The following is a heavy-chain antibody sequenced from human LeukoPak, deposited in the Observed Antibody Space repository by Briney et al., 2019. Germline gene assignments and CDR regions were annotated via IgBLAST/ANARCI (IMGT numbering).Heavy chain of an antibody. J-gene: IGHJ4*02. D-gene: IGHD3-16*01. CDR1: GYTFTSYA. CDR3: AREREFGGVIADY. V-gene: IGHV1-3*01. CDR2: INAGNGNT. Sequence: ASVKVSCKASGYTFTSYAMHWVRQAPGQRLEWMGWINAGNGNTKYSQKFQGRVTITRDTSASTAYMELSSLRSDDTAVYYCAREREFGGVIADYWGQGTLVTVSS.